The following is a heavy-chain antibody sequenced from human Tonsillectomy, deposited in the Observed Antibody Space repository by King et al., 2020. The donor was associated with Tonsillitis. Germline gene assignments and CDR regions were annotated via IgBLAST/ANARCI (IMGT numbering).Heavy chain of an antibody. J-gene: IGHJ4*02. CDR2: IKEHGNEK. D-gene: IGHD3-16*01. V-gene: IGHV3-7*03. Sequence: VQLVESGGGLVQPGGSLRLSCAASGFPFSTYWMSWVRQAPGKGLEWVANIKEHGNEKYYVDSVKGRFTISRDNAKNSLYLQMNSLRAEDTAVYYCARGGGPGDPFDYWGQGTLVTVSS. CDR3: ARGGGPGDPFDY. CDR1: GFPFSTYW.